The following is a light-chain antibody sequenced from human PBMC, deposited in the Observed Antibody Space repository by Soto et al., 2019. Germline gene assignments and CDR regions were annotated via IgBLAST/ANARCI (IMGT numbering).Light chain of an antibody. Sequence: DIQLTQSPSTLSASVGDRVTITCRASQSIGVWLTWYQQKPGKAPNFLIYKTSTLESGVPSRFSGSGYGTEFTLTISRLQHDDFATYHCQYYDNYSWTFGQGTKVEIK. CDR1: QSIGVW. V-gene: IGKV1-5*03. CDR2: KTS. J-gene: IGKJ1*01. CDR3: QYYDNYSWT.